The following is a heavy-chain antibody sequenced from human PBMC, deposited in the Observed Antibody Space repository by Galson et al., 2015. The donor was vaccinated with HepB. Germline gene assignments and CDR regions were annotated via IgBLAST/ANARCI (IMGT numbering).Heavy chain of an antibody. Sequence: PALVKPTQTLTLTCTVSGFSVTNRRMGVGWIRQPPGKALEWLAHIFFNDEKSYTTSLNGRLTLSMDTSKTQVGLNMINMDPVDTATYFCARIQRRSSWDVLYYFDSWDQGTLVTVSS. D-gene: IGHD6-13*01. J-gene: IGHJ4*02. CDR2: IFFNDEK. V-gene: IGHV2-26*01. CDR3: ARIQRRSSWDVLYYFDS. CDR1: GFSVTNRRMG.